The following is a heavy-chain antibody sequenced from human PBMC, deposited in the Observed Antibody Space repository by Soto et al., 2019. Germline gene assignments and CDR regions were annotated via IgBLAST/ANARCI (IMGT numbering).Heavy chain of an antibody. Sequence: ASVKVSCKASGYTFTSYYMHWVRQAPGQGLERMGIINPSGGSTSYAQKFQGRVTMTRDTSTSTVYMELSRLRSEDTAVYYCAILRLAPRNAFDIWGQGTMVTVSS. J-gene: IGHJ3*02. D-gene: IGHD2-21*01. CDR1: GYTFTSYY. CDR3: AILRLAPRNAFDI. V-gene: IGHV1-46*03. CDR2: INPSGGST.